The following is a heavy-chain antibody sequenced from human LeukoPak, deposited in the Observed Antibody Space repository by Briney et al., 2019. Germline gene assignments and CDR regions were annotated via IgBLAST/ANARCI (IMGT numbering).Heavy chain of an antibody. CDR1: GGSISSGSYY. CDR2: IYTSGST. CDR3: ARGGYYDILTGYRLGWFDP. V-gene: IGHV4-61*02. Sequence: SETLSLTCTVSGGSISSGSYYWSWIRQPAGKGLEWIGRIYTSGSTNYNPSLKSRVTISVDTSKNQFSLKLSSVTAADTAVYYCARGGYYDILTGYRLGWFDPWGQGTLVTVSS. J-gene: IGHJ5*02. D-gene: IGHD3-9*01.